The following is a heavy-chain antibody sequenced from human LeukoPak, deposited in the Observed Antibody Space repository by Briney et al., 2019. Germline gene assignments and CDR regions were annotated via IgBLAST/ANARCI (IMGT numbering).Heavy chain of an antibody. CDR3: AKDQVWIVVGSFDY. J-gene: IGHJ4*02. CDR2: IWYNGSNK. D-gene: IGHD3-22*01. CDR1: GFTFSRYG. V-gene: IGHV3-33*06. Sequence: GGSLRLSCAASGFTFSRYGMHWVRQAPGKGLEWVAVIWYNGSNKYYADSVKGRFTISRDNSKNTLYLQMTSLRAEDTAVYYCAKDQVWIVVGSFDYWGQGTLVTVSS.